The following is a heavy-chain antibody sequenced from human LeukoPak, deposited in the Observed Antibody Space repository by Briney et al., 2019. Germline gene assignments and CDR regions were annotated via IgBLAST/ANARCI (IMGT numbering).Heavy chain of an antibody. D-gene: IGHD1-1*01. J-gene: IGHJ4*02. CDR1: GFTFSNYA. Sequence: GGSLRLSCSVSGFTFSNYALHWVRQAPGKGLECVSAISSNGDGTYYADSVKGRFTISRDNSKNTLYLQMNSLRVEDTAVYYCAKDRNDWKQGIDSWGQGTLVTVST. CDR2: ISSNGDGT. CDR3: AKDRNDWKQGIDS. V-gene: IGHV3-64*04.